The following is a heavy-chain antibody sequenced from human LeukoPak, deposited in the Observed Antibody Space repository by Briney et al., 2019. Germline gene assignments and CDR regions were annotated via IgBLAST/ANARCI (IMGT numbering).Heavy chain of an antibody. Sequence: ASVKVSCKASGYIFTSYYMDWVRQAPGQGLEWMGVINSSGGSTRYAQNFQGRVTMTRDTSTSTVYMELSSLRSEDTAMYYCAREFSSGAFDIWGQGTMVIVSS. V-gene: IGHV1-46*01. D-gene: IGHD3-10*01. CDR1: GYIFTSYY. CDR2: INSSGGST. CDR3: AREFSSGAFDI. J-gene: IGHJ3*02.